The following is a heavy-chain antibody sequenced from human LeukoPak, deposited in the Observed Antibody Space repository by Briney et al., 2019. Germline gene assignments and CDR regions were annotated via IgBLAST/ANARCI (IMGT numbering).Heavy chain of an antibody. CDR1: GGSIISSSYY. Sequence: PAETLSLTCTVSGGSIISSSYYWGWIRQPPGRGLEWIGTISYRGTSYYNPSLKSRVTISVDTSKNQFSLKLSSVTAADTAVYHYATWASRDWYFDLWGRGTLVSVCS. V-gene: IGHV4-39*01. CDR2: ISYRGTS. CDR3: ATWASRDWYFDL. J-gene: IGHJ2*01.